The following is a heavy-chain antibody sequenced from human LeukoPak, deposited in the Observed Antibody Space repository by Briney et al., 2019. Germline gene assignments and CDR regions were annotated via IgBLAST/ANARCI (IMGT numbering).Heavy chain of an antibody. CDR2: INPKSGGT. Sequence: GASMKVSCKASGYTFTGYYMHWVRQAPGQGLEWMGWINPKSGGTNYAQKFQGRVTMTRDTSISTTYMELSRLRSDDTAVYYCARFYGLYYYYMDVWGKGTTVTISS. J-gene: IGHJ6*03. CDR1: GYTFTGYY. D-gene: IGHD2/OR15-2a*01. V-gene: IGHV1-2*02. CDR3: ARFYGLYYYYMDV.